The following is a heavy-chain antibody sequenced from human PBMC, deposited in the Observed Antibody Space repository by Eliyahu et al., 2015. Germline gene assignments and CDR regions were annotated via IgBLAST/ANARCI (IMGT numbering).Heavy chain of an antibody. J-gene: IGHJ4*02. CDR1: GFTFDDYA. CDR2: ISWNSGSI. CDR3: AKQNSGWDYYFDY. Sequence: PGRSLRLSCAASGFTFDDYAMHWVRQAPGKGLEWVSGISWNSGSIGYADSVKGRFTISRDNAKNSLYLQMNSLRAEDTALYYCAKQNSGWDYYFDYWGQGTLVTVSS. V-gene: IGHV3-9*01. D-gene: IGHD6-19*01.